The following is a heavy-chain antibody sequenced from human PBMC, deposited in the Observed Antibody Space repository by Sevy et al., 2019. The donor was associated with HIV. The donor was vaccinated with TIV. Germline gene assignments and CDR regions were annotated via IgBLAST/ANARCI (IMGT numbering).Heavy chain of an antibody. CDR2: ISSSSYTI. Sequence: GGSLRLSCAASGFTFSGYSMNWVRQAPGKGLEWVSYISSSSYTIYYADPVKGRFTISRDNAKNSLYLQMNSLRAEDTAVYYCARAPPYSSGWYGIDYWGQGTLVTVSS. CDR3: ARAPPYSSGWYGIDY. J-gene: IGHJ4*02. V-gene: IGHV3-48*01. CDR1: GFTFSGYS. D-gene: IGHD6-19*01.